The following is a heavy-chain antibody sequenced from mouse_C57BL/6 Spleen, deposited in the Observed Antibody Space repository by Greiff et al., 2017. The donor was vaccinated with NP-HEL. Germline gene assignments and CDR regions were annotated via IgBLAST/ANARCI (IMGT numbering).Heavy chain of an antibody. CDR3: ARAALYYGMDY. Sequence: EVKLMESGPGMVKPSQSLSLTCTVTGYSITSGYDWHWIRHFPGNKLEWMGYISYSGSTNYNPSLKSRISITHDTSKNHFFLKLNSVTTEDTATYYCARAALYYGMDYWGQGTSVTVSS. V-gene: IGHV3-1*01. CDR2: ISYSGST. CDR1: GYSITSGYD. J-gene: IGHJ4*01.